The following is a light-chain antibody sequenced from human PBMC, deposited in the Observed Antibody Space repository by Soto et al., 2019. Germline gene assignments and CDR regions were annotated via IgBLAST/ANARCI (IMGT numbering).Light chain of an antibody. Sequence: QSVLTQSPSASASLGASVKLTCTLSSGHSSYAIAWHQQQPEKGPRYLMKLNSDGSHSKGDGIPDRFSGSSSGAERYLTICGLQSEDEADYYCQTWGTDIVVFGGGTKLTVL. J-gene: IGLJ2*01. CDR2: LNSDGSH. CDR1: SGHSSYA. CDR3: QTWGTDIVV. V-gene: IGLV4-69*01.